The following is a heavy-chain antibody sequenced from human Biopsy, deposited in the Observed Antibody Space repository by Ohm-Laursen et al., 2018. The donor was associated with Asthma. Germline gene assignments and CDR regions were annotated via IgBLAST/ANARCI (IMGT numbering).Heavy chain of an antibody. J-gene: IGHJ5*02. CDR2: ISGYNGDT. CDR1: GYTFSNYA. CDR3: VRDKVVVVPGSKGPTDWFDP. Sequence: SVKVSCKASGYTFSNYAISWVRQAPGQGLEWMGWISGYNGDTKFAQNVKGRLSLTTDTSTSTAYMELRSLTSDDAAVYYCVRDKVVVVPGSKGPTDWFDPWGQGTLVTVSS. V-gene: IGHV1-18*04. D-gene: IGHD2-15*01.